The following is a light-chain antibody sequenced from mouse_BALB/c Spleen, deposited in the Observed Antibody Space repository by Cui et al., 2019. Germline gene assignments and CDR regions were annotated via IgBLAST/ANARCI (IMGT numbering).Light chain of an antibody. CDR1: QDINSY. CDR3: LQYDEFPYT. Sequence: DIKITESPSSMYASLGERVTITCKASQDINSYLSWFQQKPGKSPKTLIYRANRLVDGVPSRFSGSGSGQDYSLTISILEYEDMGIYYCLQYDEFPYTFGGGTKLEIK. V-gene: IGKV14-111*01. CDR2: RAN. J-gene: IGKJ2*01.